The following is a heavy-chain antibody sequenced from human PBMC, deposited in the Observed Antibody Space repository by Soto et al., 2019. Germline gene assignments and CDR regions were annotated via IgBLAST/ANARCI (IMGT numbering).Heavy chain of an antibody. Sequence: GGSLRLSCAASGFTFSSYAMSWVRQAPGRGLEWVSAISGSGGSTYYADSVKGRFTISRDNSKNTLYLQMNSLRAEDTAVYYCAKGIAVALYNWFDPWGQGTLVNVS. D-gene: IGHD6-19*01. CDR2: ISGSGGST. CDR1: GFTFSSYA. J-gene: IGHJ5*02. V-gene: IGHV3-23*01. CDR3: AKGIAVALYNWFDP.